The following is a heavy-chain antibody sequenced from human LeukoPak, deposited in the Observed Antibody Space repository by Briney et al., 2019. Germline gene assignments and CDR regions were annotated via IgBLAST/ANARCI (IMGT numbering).Heavy chain of an antibody. CDR1: GFTFSTYW. J-gene: IGHJ4*02. D-gene: IGHD6-13*01. CDR2: IKQDGSEK. Sequence: GGSLRLSCEAFGFTFSTYWMSWVRQAPGKGLEWVANIKQDGSEKYYVDSVKGRFTISRDNAKNSLYLQMNSLRAEDTAMYYCARDSAGNDYWGQGTRVTVSS. V-gene: IGHV3-7*01. CDR3: ARDSAGNDY.